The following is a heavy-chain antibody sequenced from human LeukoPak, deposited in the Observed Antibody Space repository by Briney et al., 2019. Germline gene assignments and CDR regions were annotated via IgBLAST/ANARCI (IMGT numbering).Heavy chain of an antibody. CDR2: VIPILGSS. D-gene: IGHD2-21*02. CDR1: GGTLTKNS. CDR3: ASPMTVTSSSRVTYFYHYMAV. J-gene: IGHJ6*03. Sequence: GASVKVSCKAYGGTLTKNSVTWVRQAPGQGLEWMGGVIPILGSSKYARKFQGRVTITTDDSTNTAYMEMSGLMPEDTAIYYCASPMTVTSSSRVTYFYHYMAVWGRGTTVIVSS. V-gene: IGHV1-69*16.